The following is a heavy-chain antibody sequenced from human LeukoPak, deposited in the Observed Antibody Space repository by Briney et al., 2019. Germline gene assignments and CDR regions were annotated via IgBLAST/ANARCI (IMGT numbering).Heavy chain of an antibody. V-gene: IGHV3-48*03. CDR1: GFTFSSYE. CDR3: ARDTQMGGDAFDI. CDR2: ISSSGSTI. J-gene: IGHJ3*02. Sequence: PGGSLRLSCAASGFTFSSYEMNWVRQAPGKGLEWVSYISSSGSTIYYADSVKGRFPISRDNAKNLLYLQMHSLRVEDTAVYFCARDTQMGGDAFDIWGPGTMVTVSS. D-gene: IGHD2-21*02.